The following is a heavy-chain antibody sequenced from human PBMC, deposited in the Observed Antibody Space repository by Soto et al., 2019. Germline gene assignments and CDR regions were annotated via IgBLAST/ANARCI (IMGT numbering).Heavy chain of an antibody. J-gene: IGHJ6*02. CDR3: ARHLVGYGDYLVGMDV. D-gene: IGHD4-17*01. CDR1: GYSFTSYW. CDR2: IDPRDSYT. V-gene: IGHV5-10-1*01. Sequence: GESLKISCKGSGYSFTSYWISWVRQMPGKGLEWMGRIDPRDSYTNYSPSFQGHVTISADKSISTAYLQWSSLKASDTAMYYCARHLVGYGDYLVGMDVWGQGTTVTVSS.